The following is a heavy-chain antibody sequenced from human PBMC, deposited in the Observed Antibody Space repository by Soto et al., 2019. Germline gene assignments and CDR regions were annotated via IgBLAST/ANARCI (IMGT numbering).Heavy chain of an antibody. V-gene: IGHV2-5*02. J-gene: IGHJ1*01. CDR1: GFSLSTSGVG. CDR2: IYWDDDK. D-gene: IGHD4-17*01. Sequence: QITLKESGTTLVKPTQTLTLTCTFSGFSLSTSGVGVGWIRQPPGKALEWLALIYWDDDKRYSPSLKSRLTISKDTTKTQVVLRMTNMDPMDTATYYCVQRREDYGDDDHWGQGTLVLVSS. CDR3: VQRREDYGDDDH.